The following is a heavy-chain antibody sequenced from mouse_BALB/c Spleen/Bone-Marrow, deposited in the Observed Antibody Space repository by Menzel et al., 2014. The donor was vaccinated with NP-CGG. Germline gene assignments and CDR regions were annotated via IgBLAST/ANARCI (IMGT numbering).Heavy chain of an antibody. CDR1: GFAFSSYD. V-gene: IGHV5-12-1*01. CDR2: ISSGGGST. D-gene: IGHD1-1*01. J-gene: IGHJ3*02. Sequence: VHVKQSGGGLVKPGGSLKLSCAASGFAFSSYDMSWVRQTPEKRLEWVAYISSGGGSTYYADTVKGRFTISRDNAKNTLYLQMSSLKSEDTAMYYCARQILRGFGYWGQGTPVTVSA. CDR3: ARQILRGFGY.